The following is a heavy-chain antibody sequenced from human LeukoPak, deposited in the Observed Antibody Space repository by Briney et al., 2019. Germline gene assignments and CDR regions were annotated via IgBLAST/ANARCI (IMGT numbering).Heavy chain of an antibody. CDR3: ARDPYYGDRFDY. D-gene: IGHD4-17*01. CDR2: IYYSGST. CDR1: GGSISSSSYY. V-gene: IGHV4-39*07. J-gene: IGHJ4*02. Sequence: SETLSLTCTVSGGSISSSSYYWGWIRQPPGKGLEWIGSIYYSGSTYYNPSLKSRVTISVDTSKNQFSLKLSSVTAADTAVYYCARDPYYGDRFDYWGQGTLVTVSS.